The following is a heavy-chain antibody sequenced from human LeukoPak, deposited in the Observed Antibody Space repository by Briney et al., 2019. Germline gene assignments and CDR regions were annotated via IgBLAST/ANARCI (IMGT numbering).Heavy chain of an antibody. J-gene: IGHJ5*02. V-gene: IGHV1-18*01. CDR2: ISAYNGNT. Sequence: ASVKVSCTASGYTFTSYGISWVRQAPGQGLEWMGWISAYNGNTNYAQKLQGRVTMTTDTSTSTAYMELRSLRSDDTAVYYCARYSSSWTGSWFDPWGQGTLVTVSS. CDR1: GYTFTSYG. CDR3: ARYSSSWTGSWFDP. D-gene: IGHD6-13*01.